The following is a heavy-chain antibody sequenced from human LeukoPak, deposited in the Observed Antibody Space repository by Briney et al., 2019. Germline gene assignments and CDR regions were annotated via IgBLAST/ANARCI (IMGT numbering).Heavy chain of an antibody. CDR3: ARDRYCSGGSCYGDAFDL. Sequence: GWSLRLACTASGLTVRSNYMSWVRQSPRKGLDWAPIMYSGGSTDYADSVKGRFIISRDHSKNTLYLQMNSLRAEDTAVYYCARDRYCSGGSCYGDAFDLWGQGTMVTVSS. CDR1: GLTVRSNY. CDR2: MYSGGST. J-gene: IGHJ3*01. D-gene: IGHD2-15*01. V-gene: IGHV3-53*01.